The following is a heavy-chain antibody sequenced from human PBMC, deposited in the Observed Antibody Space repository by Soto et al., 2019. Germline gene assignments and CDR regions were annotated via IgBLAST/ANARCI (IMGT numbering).Heavy chain of an antibody. V-gene: IGHV3-7*05. CDR2: INEYESEQ. Sequence: EVQLVESGGGLVQPGGSLRLSCVASGFTFRSYWMSWVRQAPGKGLEWVANINEYESEQNYVDSVKGRFTISRDNAKNSLYLQMSTLRAEDTAIYFCARGDFYSGDLWGQGTLVTVSP. CDR3: ARGDFYSGDL. CDR1: GFTFRSYW. D-gene: IGHD4-4*01. J-gene: IGHJ5*02.